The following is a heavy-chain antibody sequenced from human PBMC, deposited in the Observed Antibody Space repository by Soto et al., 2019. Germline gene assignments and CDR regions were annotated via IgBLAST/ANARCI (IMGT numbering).Heavy chain of an antibody. J-gene: IGHJ6*02. V-gene: IGHV3-53*01. CDR2: IYSGGST. Sequence: PGGSLRLSCAASGFTVSSNYMSWVRQAPGKGLEWVSVIYSGGSTYYADSVKGRFTISRDNSKNTLYLQMNSLRAEDTAVYYCARTTVTTSIYYYYGMDVWGQGTTVTVSS. D-gene: IGHD4-17*01. CDR1: GFTVSSNY. CDR3: ARTTVTTSIYYYYGMDV.